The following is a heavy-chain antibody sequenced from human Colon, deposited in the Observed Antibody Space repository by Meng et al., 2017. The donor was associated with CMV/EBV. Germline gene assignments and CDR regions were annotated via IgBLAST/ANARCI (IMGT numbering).Heavy chain of an antibody. J-gene: IGHJ4*02. V-gene: IGHV1-18*01. CDR1: GYTFTSYG. CDR2: ISAYNGNT. Sequence: ASVKVSCKASGYTFTSYGISWVRQAPGQGLEWMGWISAYNGNTNYAQKLQGRVTMTTDTSTSTAYMEPRSLRSDDTAVYYCAREVWDDCSSTSCYILGDYWGQGTLVTVSS. D-gene: IGHD2-2*02. CDR3: AREVWDDCSSTSCYILGDY.